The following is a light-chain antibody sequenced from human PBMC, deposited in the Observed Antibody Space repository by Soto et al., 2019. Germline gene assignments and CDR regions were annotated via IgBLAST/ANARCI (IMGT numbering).Light chain of an antibody. V-gene: IGKV3-20*01. Sequence: EIVLTQSPGTLSLSTGEGAALSCRTSQSISSSYLAWYQQKPGQAPRLLIYAASSRATGIPDRFSGSGSGTDFTLTISRLEPEDFAVYYCQLYGGSHMFSFGQGTKREIK. J-gene: IGKJ2*01. CDR3: QLYGGSHMFS. CDR2: AAS. CDR1: QSISSSY.